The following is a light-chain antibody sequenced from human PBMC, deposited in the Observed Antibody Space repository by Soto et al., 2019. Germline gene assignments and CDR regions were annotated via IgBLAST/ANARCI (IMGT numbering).Light chain of an antibody. CDR3: QQYVTSART. V-gene: IGKV3-20*01. Sequence: EIVLTQSPGTLSLSPGERATLSCRASQSVSNNYLAWYQQKPGQAPRLLIYGASSRATGIPDRFSGSGSGTDFTLTISRLEPEDFAVYYCQQYVTSARTFGQGTKVDI. CDR1: QSVSNNY. CDR2: GAS. J-gene: IGKJ1*01.